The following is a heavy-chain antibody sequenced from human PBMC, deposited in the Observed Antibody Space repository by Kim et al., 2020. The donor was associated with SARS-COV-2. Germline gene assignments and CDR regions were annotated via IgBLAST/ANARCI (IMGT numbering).Heavy chain of an antibody. CDR1: GGSISSYY. D-gene: IGHD1-26*01. V-gene: IGHV4-59*01. CDR3: ARDRWELPHYYYYGMDV. J-gene: IGHJ6*02. Sequence: SETLSLTCTVSGGSISSYYWSWIRQPPGKGLEWIGYIYYSGSTNYNPSLKSRVTISVDTSKNQFSLKLSSVTAADTAVYYCARDRWELPHYYYYGMDVWGQGTTVTVSS. CDR2: IYYSGST.